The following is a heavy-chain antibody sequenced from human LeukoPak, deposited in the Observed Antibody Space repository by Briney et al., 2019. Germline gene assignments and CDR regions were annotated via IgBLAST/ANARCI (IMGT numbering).Heavy chain of an antibody. J-gene: IGHJ5*01. CDR3: AKDDAWIRFAS. V-gene: IGHV3-23*01. Sequence: GGSLRLSCAASGFTFNKYAIHWVRQAPGKGLEWVSGISPRGDITYYTDSVKGRFTVSRDNFKNTVHLQVNSLRPEDAAVYFCAKDDAWIRFASWGQGILVTVSS. CDR1: GFTFNKYA. D-gene: IGHD5-12*01. CDR2: ISPRGDIT.